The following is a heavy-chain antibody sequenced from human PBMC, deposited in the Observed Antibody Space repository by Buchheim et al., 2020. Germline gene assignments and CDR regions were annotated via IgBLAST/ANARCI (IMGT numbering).Heavy chain of an antibody. CDR1: GGSFSGYY. CDR3: ARALRYFDWLLHWFDP. V-gene: IGHV4-34*01. J-gene: IGHJ5*02. D-gene: IGHD3-9*01. CDR2: INHSGST. Sequence: QVQLQQWGAGLLKPSETLSLTCAVYGGSFSGYYWSWIRQPPGKGLEWIGEINHSGSTNYNPSLKSRVTLSVDTSKNQFSLKLSSVTAADTAVYYCARALRYFDWLLHWFDPWGQGT.